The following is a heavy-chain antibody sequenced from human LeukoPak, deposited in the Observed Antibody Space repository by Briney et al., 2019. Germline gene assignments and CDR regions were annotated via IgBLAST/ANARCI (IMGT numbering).Heavy chain of an antibody. D-gene: IGHD5-18*01. CDR1: GFTFSSYE. V-gene: IGHV3-48*03. J-gene: IGHJ6*03. Sequence: GGSLRLSCAASGFTFSSYEMNWVRQAPGKGLEWVSYISSSGSTIYYADSVRGRFTISRDNAKNSLYLQMNSLRAEDTAVHYCARVGYSYGLSDYYYYMDVWGKGTTVTISS. CDR3: ARVGYSYGLSDYYYYMDV. CDR2: ISSSGSTI.